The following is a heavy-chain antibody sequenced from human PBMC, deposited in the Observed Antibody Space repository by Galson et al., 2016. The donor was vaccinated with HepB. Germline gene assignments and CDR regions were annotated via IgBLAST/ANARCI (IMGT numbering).Heavy chain of an antibody. CDR1: GGSISSYY. J-gene: IGHJ4*02. CDR3: AREPYGDYFDY. Sequence: SETLSLTCTFSGGSISSYYWSWIRQPAGKGLEWIGRFYNTGSTNYTPSLKSRVTLSVDMSKNQLSLKLTSVTAADTAVYYCAREPYGDYFDYWGQGTLVTVSA. CDR2: FYNTGST. D-gene: IGHD4-17*01. V-gene: IGHV4-4*07.